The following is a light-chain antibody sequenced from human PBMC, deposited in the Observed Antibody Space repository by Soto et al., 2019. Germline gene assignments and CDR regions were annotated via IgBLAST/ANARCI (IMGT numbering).Light chain of an antibody. J-gene: IGLJ1*01. Sequence: SYELTQPPSVSVSPGQTARIPCSGDALPKQYAYWYQQKPGQAPVVVIYKDNGRPSGIPERFSGSSSGTTVTLTISGVQAEDEAYYYCQSSDRSGIYPYVFGTGTKVTVL. CDR2: KDN. CDR3: QSSDRSGIYPYV. CDR1: ALPKQY. V-gene: IGLV3-25*02.